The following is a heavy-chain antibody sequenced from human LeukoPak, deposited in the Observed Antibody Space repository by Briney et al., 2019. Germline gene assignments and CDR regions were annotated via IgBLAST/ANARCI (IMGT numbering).Heavy chain of an antibody. D-gene: IGHD3-10*01. CDR2: ISAYNGNT. J-gene: IGHJ4*02. CDR3: TRARRSNYYGSGSYYYFDY. Sequence: ASVKVSCKTSGYTFTSYAISWVRQAPGQGLEWMGWISAYNGNTDYAQKLQGRVTMTTDTSTSTAYMELRSLRSDDTAVYYCTRARRSNYYGSGSYYYFDYWGQGTLVTVSS. CDR1: GYTFTSYA. V-gene: IGHV1-18*01.